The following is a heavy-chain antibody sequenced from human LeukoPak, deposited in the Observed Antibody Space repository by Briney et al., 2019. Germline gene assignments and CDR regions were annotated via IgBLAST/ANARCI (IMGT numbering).Heavy chain of an antibody. V-gene: IGHV3-64D*06. J-gene: IGHJ4*02. CDR1: GFTFSSHW. CDR2: ISSNGGST. Sequence: GGSLRLSCAASGFTFSSHWMHWVRQAPGKGLEYVSGISSNGGSTYYAEFVKGTFTISRDNSKNTVHLQMSSLRAEDTAVYYCVRQIYCSGGSCYSYYFDYWGQGTLVTVSS. D-gene: IGHD2-15*01. CDR3: VRQIYCSGGSCYSYYFDY.